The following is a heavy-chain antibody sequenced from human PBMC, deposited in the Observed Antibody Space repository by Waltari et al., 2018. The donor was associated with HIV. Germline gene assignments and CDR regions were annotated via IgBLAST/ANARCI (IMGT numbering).Heavy chain of an antibody. V-gene: IGHV4-4*07. J-gene: IGHJ6*02. CDR1: GGSISTSY. CDR2: INTSGST. Sequence: QVQLQESGPGLVKPSETLSLSFTASGGSISTSYWSSIRQPAGKGLEWIGRINTSGSTNYNPSLKSRVTMSVDTSKNQFSLKLSSVTAADTAVYYCAREDRWAHGMDVWGQGTTVTVSS. CDR3: AREDRWAHGMDV. D-gene: IGHD1-26*01.